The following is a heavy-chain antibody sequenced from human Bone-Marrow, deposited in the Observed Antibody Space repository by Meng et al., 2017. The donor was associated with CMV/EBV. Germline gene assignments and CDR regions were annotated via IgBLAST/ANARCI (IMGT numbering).Heavy chain of an antibody. Sequence: ASVKVSCKASGYTFTSYGISWVRQAPGQGLEWMGWISAYNGNTNYAQKLQGRVTMTTDTSTSTAYMELRSLRSDDTAVYYCARVPSSYSSSSFHYYFIDVFGQGTTVTVSS. CDR3: ARVPSSYSSSSFHYYFIDV. D-gene: IGHD6-6*01. CDR1: GYTFTSYG. CDR2: ISAYNGNT. J-gene: IGHJ6*02. V-gene: IGHV1-18*01.